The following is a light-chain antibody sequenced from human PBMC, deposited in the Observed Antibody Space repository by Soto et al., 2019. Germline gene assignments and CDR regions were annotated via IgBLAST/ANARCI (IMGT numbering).Light chain of an antibody. Sequence: QSVLTQPASVSGSPGQSITISCTGTSSDDGGYNYVSWYQQHPGKAPKLMIYEVSNRPSGVSNRFSGSKSGNTASLTISGLQAEDEADYYCSSYISRSRVFGTGTKLTVL. CDR1: SSDDGGYNY. V-gene: IGLV2-14*01. J-gene: IGLJ1*01. CDR3: SSYISRSRV. CDR2: EVS.